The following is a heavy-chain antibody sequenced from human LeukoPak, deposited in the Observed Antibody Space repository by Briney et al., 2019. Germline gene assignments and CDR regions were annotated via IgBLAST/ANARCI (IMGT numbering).Heavy chain of an antibody. CDR3: VSGSKWDF. Sequence: ASVKVSCKASGYNFLGYYIHWVRQAPGQGFEWMGWINPQSGGTKYAQKLQGRVTMTRDTSISTAYMELSNLRSDDTAVYYCVSGSKWDFWGQGTLVTVSS. D-gene: IGHD1-26*01. CDR1: GYNFLGYY. CDR2: INPQSGGT. J-gene: IGHJ4*02. V-gene: IGHV1-2*02.